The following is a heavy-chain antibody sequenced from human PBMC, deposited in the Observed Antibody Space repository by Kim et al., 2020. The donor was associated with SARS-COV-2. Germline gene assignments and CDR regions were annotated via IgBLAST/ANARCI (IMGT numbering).Heavy chain of an antibody. Sequence: SETLSLTCTVSGGSISSYYWSWIRQPPGKGLEWIGYIYYSGSTNYNPSLKSRVTISVDTSKNQFSLKLSSVTAADTAVYYCASIAVGGNWFDPWGQGTLVTVSS. V-gene: IGHV4-59*01. CDR1: GGSISSYY. D-gene: IGHD6-19*01. CDR3: ASIAVGGNWFDP. CDR2: IYYSGST. J-gene: IGHJ5*02.